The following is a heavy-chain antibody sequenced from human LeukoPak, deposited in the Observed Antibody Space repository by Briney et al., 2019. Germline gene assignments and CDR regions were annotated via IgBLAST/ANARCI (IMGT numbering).Heavy chain of an antibody. CDR3: AKGSSGYFFDL. J-gene: IGHJ4*02. D-gene: IGHD3-22*01. Sequence: PGGSLRLSCAASGFIFNNYGLVWVRQAPGKGLEWVSAISNDGGGTTYADFVKGRFSVSRDNSKNTLFLQMNSLGAEDTALYYCAKGSSGYFFDLWGQGTLVTVSS. CDR2: ISNDGGGT. CDR1: GFIFNNYG. V-gene: IGHV3-23*01.